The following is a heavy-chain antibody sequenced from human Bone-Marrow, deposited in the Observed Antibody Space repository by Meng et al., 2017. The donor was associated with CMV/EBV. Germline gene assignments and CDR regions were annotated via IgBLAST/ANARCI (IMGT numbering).Heavy chain of an antibody. J-gene: IGHJ4*02. D-gene: IGHD3-3*01. CDR1: GFTFSSYA. CDR3: AKGEGDFWSGYYFDY. CDR2: ISYDGSNK. Sequence: GESLKISCAASGFTFSSYAMHWVRQAPGKGLEWVAVISYDGSNKYYADSVKGRFTISRDNSKNTLYLQMNSLRAEDTAAYYCAKGEGDFWSGYYFDYWGQRTLVTVSS. V-gene: IGHV3-30-3*01.